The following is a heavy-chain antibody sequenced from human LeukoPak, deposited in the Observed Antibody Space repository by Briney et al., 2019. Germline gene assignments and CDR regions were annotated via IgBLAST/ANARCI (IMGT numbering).Heavy chain of an antibody. CDR3: ARGGIVATIGDYMDV. CDR1: GYTFTSYD. J-gene: IGHJ6*03. CDR2: MNPNSDNT. D-gene: IGHD5-12*01. V-gene: IGHV1-8*01. Sequence: ASVKVSCKASGYTFTSYDINWVRQATGQGLEWMGWMNPNSDNTGYAQKFQGRVTMTRNTSISTAYMELSSLRSEDTAVYYCARGGIVATIGDYMDVWGKGTTVTISS.